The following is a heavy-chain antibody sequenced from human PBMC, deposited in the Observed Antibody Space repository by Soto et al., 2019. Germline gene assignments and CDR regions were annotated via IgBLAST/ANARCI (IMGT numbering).Heavy chain of an antibody. J-gene: IGHJ4*02. V-gene: IGHV3-53*02. Sequence: EVQLVETGGGLIQPGGSLRLSCAASGFTVSSNYMSWVRQAPGKGLEWVSVIYSGDTTYYADSVKGRFTISRDNSKNTLFLQMSSLRAEDTAVYYCATRIAATGRYFFDYWGQGTLVTVSS. D-gene: IGHD6-13*01. CDR3: ATRIAATGRYFFDY. CDR2: IYSGDTT. CDR1: GFTVSSNY.